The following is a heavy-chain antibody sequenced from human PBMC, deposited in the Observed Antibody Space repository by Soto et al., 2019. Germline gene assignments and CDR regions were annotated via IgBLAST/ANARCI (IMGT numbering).Heavy chain of an antibody. J-gene: IGHJ4*02. D-gene: IGHD3-22*01. V-gene: IGHV4-34*01. CDR2: INHSGST. CDR3: ARSMYYSDGSSYSPFDY. Sequence: PSETLSLTCAVYGGSFSGYYWTWIRQPPGTGLEWIGEINHSGSTNYNPSLKSRVTISIDASKNQFSLRLNSVTAADTAVYYCARSMYYSDGSSYSPFDYWGQGTLVTVSS. CDR1: GGSFSGYY.